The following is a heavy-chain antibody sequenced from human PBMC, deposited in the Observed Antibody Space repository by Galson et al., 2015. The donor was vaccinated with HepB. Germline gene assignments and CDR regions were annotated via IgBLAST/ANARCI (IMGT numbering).Heavy chain of an antibody. CDR3: ARDGLYSSSWTRQFDP. CDR1: GYTFTSYY. CDR2: INPSGGST. D-gene: IGHD6-13*01. Sequence: SVKVSCKASGYTFTSYYMHWVRQAPGQGLEWMGIINPSGGSTSYAQKFQGRVTMTRDTSTSTVYMELSSLRSEDTAVYYCARDGLYSSSWTRQFDPWGQGTLVTVSS. J-gene: IGHJ5*02. V-gene: IGHV1-46*01.